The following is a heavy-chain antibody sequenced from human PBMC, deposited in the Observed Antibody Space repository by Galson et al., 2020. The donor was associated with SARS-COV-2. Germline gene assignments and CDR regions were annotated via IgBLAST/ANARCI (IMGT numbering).Heavy chain of an antibody. J-gene: IGHJ4*02. CDR2: IYHSGST. Sequence: SQTLSLTCTVSGYSISSGYYWGWIRQPPGKGLEWIGSIYHSGSTYYNPSLKSRVTISVDTSKNQFSLKLSSVTAADTAVYYCARGGGTTGTTDFDYWGQGTLVTVSS. CDR1: GYSISSGYY. D-gene: IGHD1-1*01. V-gene: IGHV4-38-2*02. CDR3: ARGGGTTGTTDFDY.